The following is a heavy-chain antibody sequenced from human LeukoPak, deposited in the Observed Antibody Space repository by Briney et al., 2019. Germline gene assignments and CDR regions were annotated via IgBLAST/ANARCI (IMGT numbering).Heavy chain of an antibody. J-gene: IGHJ3*02. CDR1: GGSISSYY. CDR2: IYYSGNT. CDR3: ARGVGYRPGGTCDSVGALFDI. V-gene: IGHV4-59*01. D-gene: IGHD2-15*01. Sequence: KPSETLSLTCTVSGGSISSYYWSWIRQPPGKGLEWIGYIYYSGNTNYNPSLKSRVTISVDTSKNQLSLKLSSVTAADTAVYYCARGVGYRPGGTCDSVGALFDIWGQGTMVTVSS.